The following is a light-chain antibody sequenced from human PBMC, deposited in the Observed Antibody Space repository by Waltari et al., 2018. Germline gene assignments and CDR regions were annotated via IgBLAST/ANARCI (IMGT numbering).Light chain of an antibody. CDR2: GAS. CDR1: QTISSN. Sequence: ETVMTQSPATLSVSPGERATLSCRTSQTISSNLAWYQQKPGQAPRLLIYGASIRATGIPARFSGSGFGTEFTLTLSSLQSEDFAVYYCQQYNNWPPGTFGQGTKVEIK. CDR3: QQYNNWPPGT. V-gene: IGKV3-15*01. J-gene: IGKJ1*01.